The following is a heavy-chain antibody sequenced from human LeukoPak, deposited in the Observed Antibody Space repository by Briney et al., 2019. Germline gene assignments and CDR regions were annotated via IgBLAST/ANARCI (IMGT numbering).Heavy chain of an antibody. J-gene: IGHJ4*02. CDR3: ARGKRGKGLKTYYYDSSGYWPIDY. D-gene: IGHD3-22*01. CDR1: GGSFSGYY. Sequence: PSETLSLTCAVYGGSFSGYYWSWIRQPPGKGLEWTGEINHSGSTNYNPSLKSRVTISVDTSKNQFSLKLSSVTAADTAMYYCARGKRGKGLKTYYYDSSGYWPIDYWGQGTLVTVSS. V-gene: IGHV4-34*01. CDR2: INHSGST.